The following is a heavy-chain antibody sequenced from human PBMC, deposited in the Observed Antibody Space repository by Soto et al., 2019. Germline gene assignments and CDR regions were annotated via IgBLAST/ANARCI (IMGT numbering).Heavy chain of an antibody. CDR2: IYYSGST. CDR1: GGSISSGGYY. V-gene: IGHV4-31*03. CDR3: ARGVVVLPLYYGMDV. D-gene: IGHD2-2*01. J-gene: IGHJ6*02. Sequence: PSETLSLTCTVSGGSISSGGYYWSWIRQHPGKGLEWIGTIYYSGSTYSNPSLKSRVSISVDTSKNQFSLKLTSVTAADTAAYYCARGVVVLPLYYGMDVWGQGTTVTVSS.